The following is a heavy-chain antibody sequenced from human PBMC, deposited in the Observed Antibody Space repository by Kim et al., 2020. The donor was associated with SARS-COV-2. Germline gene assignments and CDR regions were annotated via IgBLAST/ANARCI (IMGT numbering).Heavy chain of an antibody. V-gene: IGHV1-18*04. CDR3: ARGGYCSGGSCYSGKYFPY. Sequence: ASVKVSCKASGYTFTSYGISWVRQAPGQGLEWMGRISPYNGNTKYAEKLQDRVTMTTDTSTSTAYMELRSLRSDDTAVYYCARGGYCSGGSCYSGKYFPYGGQGTLVNGSS. CDR2: ISPYNGNT. J-gene: IGHJ1*01. CDR1: GYTFTSYG. D-gene: IGHD2-15*01.